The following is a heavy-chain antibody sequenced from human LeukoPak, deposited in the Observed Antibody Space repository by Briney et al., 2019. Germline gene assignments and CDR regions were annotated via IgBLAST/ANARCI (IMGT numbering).Heavy chain of an antibody. J-gene: IGHJ5*02. CDR1: GFTFNDYA. D-gene: IGHD4-17*01. CDR2: ISGDGGST. Sequence: PGGSLRLSCAASGFTFNDYAMHWVRQAPGKGLQWFSLISGDGGSTYYADSVKGRFTISRDNTKNSLYLQMNSLRTEDTALYYCAKDGGYDYGDNWFDPWGQGTLVTVSS. CDR3: AKDGGYDYGDNWFDP. V-gene: IGHV3-43*02.